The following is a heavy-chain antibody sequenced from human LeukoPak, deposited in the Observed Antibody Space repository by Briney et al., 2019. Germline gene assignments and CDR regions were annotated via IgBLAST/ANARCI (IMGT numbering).Heavy chain of an antibody. J-gene: IGHJ4*02. Sequence: ASVKVSCKVSGYTLTELSMHWVRQAPGKGLEWMGGFDPEDGETIYAQKFQGRVTMTEDTSTDTAYMELSSLRSEDTAVYYCATAHMVYAIYTYFDYWGQGTLVTVSS. CDR3: ATAHMVYAIYTYFDY. CDR2: FDPEDGET. V-gene: IGHV1-24*01. CDR1: GYTLTELS. D-gene: IGHD2-8*01.